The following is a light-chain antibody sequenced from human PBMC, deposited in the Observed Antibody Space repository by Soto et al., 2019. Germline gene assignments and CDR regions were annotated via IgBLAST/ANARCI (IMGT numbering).Light chain of an antibody. V-gene: IGLV2-11*01. J-gene: IGLJ1*01. CDR3: CSYAVSYPYV. Sequence: QSALTQPHSVSGSPGQSVTISCTGTSSDVGDYNYVSWYQQHPGKAPKLMIYDVTKRPSGVPDRSSGSKSGNTASLTISGLQAEDEADYSCCSYAVSYPYVFGTGTKLTVL. CDR1: SSDVGDYNY. CDR2: DVT.